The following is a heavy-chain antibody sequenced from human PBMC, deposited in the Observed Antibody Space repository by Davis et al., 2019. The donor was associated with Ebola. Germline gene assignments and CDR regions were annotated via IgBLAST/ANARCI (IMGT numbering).Heavy chain of an antibody. V-gene: IGHV3-30*18. CDR3: AKEEYSSGGGSDY. D-gene: IGHD6-19*01. Sequence: GGSLRLSCAASEFTFSRFGMHWVRQAPGKGLEWVAVISYDGSNKYYADSVKGRFTISRDNSKNTLYLQMNSLRAEDTAVYYCAKEEYSSGGGSDYWGQGTLVTVSS. CDR1: EFTFSRFG. CDR2: ISYDGSNK. J-gene: IGHJ4*02.